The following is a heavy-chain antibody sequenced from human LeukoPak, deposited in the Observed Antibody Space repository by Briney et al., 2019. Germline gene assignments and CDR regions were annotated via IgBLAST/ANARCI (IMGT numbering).Heavy chain of an antibody. CDR3: ARLWGYDSYHNAFDV. Sequence: SSETLSLTCTVSGGSMTSFNYHWLWIRQPPGKGLEWIGTIHYSGTTYYDSSLKSRVIISVDTSKNQFSLTLSSVTAADTAVYYCARLWGYDSYHNAFDVWGQGTEVTVSS. CDR2: IHYSGTT. J-gene: IGHJ3*01. CDR1: GGSMTSFNYH. V-gene: IGHV4-39*01. D-gene: IGHD3-22*01.